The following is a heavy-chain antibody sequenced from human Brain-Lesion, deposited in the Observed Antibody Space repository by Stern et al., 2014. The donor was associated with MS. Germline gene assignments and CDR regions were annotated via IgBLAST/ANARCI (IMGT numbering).Heavy chain of an antibody. CDR1: GGPISSSTYY. CDR3: ARHDSVPRPSQLYSARDRGPGYFDY. Sequence: QVQLVQSGPGLVKPSETLSLTCTVSGGPISSSTYYWAWIRQPPGKGLEWIGNIYYCGFTYYNPSLKSRVTISVDMSKNQFSLKLSSVTAADTAIYYCARHDSVPRPSQLYSARDRGPGYFDYWGQGTLVTVSS. J-gene: IGHJ4*02. CDR2: IYYCGFT. D-gene: IGHD1-26*01. V-gene: IGHV4-39*01.